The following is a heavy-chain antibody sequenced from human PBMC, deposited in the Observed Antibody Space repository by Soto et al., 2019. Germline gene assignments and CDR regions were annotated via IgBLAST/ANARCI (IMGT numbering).Heavy chain of an antibody. CDR2: INPNSGGT. CDR1: GYTFTGYY. Sequence: ASVKVSCKASGYTFTGYYMHWVRQAPGQGLEWIGWINPNSGGTNYAQKFQGWVTMTRDTSISTAYMELSRLRSDDTAVYYCAIGGAPHRSSPRNDSSGLDAFDIWGQGTMVTVSS. CDR3: AIGGAPHRSSPRNDSSGLDAFDI. D-gene: IGHD3-22*01. J-gene: IGHJ3*02. V-gene: IGHV1-2*04.